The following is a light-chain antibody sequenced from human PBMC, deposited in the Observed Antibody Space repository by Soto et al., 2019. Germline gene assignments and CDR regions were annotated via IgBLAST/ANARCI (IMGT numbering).Light chain of an antibody. Sequence: EVVLTQSPATLSLSPGERATLSCRASQNVGTFLAWFQLKPGQAPRLVIYDASNRAAGIPDRFSGSGSGTDFSLTITGLEPEDSALHYCLQRNNWPPWTFGQGTKVEVK. CDR2: DAS. CDR1: QNVGTF. CDR3: LQRNNWPPWT. J-gene: IGKJ1*01. V-gene: IGKV3-11*01.